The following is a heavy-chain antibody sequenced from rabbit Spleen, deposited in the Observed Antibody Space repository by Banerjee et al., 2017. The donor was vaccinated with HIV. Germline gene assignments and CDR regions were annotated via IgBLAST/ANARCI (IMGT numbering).Heavy chain of an antibody. CDR3: ARDLTSVVGWNFNL. CDR1: GFSFSNKAV. J-gene: IGHJ4*01. Sequence: EQLVESGGGLVQPEGSLTLTCKASGFSFSNKAVMCWVRQAPGKGLEWIACINVVTGKALYASWAKGRYTFSKTSSTTVTLQMTSLTAADTATYFCARDLTSVVGWNFNLWGPGTLVTVS. CDR2: INVVTGKA. V-gene: IGHV1S45*01. D-gene: IGHD1-1*01.